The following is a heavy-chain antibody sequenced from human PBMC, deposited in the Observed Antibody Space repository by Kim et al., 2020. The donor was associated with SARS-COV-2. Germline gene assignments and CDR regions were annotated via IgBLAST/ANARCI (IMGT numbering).Heavy chain of an antibody. CDR2: GTT. CDR3: NSWFGELSL. Sequence: GTTNSAAPVKGRFTISRDDSKNTLYLQMNSLKTEDTVVYYCNSWFGELSLWGQGTLVTVSS. D-gene: IGHD3-10*01. V-gene: IGHV3-15*06. J-gene: IGHJ4*02.